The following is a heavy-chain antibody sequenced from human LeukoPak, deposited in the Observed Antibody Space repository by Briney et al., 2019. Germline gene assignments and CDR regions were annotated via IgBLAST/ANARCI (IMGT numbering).Heavy chain of an antibody. V-gene: IGHV4-59*11. CDR3: TTIKRGNIFGYFDF. Sequence: SETLSLTCTVSGGSMTTHHWNWIRQTPGKGLEWIGYVFDSGRTKENPSLKSRVTLSADTSKNQSSLRLSSVTAADTTVYYCTTIKRGNIFGYFDFWGQGILVNVSS. D-gene: IGHD5-18*01. J-gene: IGHJ4*02. CDR2: VFDSGRT. CDR1: GGSMTTHH.